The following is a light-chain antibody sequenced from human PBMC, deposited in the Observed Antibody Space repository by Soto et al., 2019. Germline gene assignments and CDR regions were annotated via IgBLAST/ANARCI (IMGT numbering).Light chain of an antibody. V-gene: IGKV3D-20*02. J-gene: IGKJ5*01. CDR2: GAS. Sequence: EIVLTQSPGTLSLSPGARAPLSCRASQNVDSNYLAWYQQKPGQPPRIIIFGASGRATGIPDRFSGSGSGTDFTLTISSLEPEDFAVYYCQQRSNPITFGQGTRLEIK. CDR1: QNVDSNY. CDR3: QQRSNPIT.